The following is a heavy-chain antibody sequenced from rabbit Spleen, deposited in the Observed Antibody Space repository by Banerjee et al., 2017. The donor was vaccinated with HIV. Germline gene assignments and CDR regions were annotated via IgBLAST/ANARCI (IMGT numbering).Heavy chain of an antibody. CDR2: IEGGSSDTT. D-gene: IGHD2-1*01. Sequence: QEQLEESGGDLVKPGASLTLTCTASGVSFSSNHYMCWVRQAPGKGLEWIACIEGGSSDTTYYANSVKGRFTISRDNAQNTVYLQLSSLTAADTATYFCVRDQAGDADYGPYYLNLWGQGTLVTVS. J-gene: IGHJ4*01. V-gene: IGHV1S45*01. CDR1: GVSFSSNHY. CDR3: VRDQAGDADYGPYYLNL.